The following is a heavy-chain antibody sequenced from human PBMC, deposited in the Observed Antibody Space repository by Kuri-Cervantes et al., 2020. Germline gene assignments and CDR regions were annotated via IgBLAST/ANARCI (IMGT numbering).Heavy chain of an antibody. V-gene: IGHV1-2*02. CDR1: GYTFTGYY. Sequence: ASVKVSCKASGYTFTGYYMHWVRQAPGQGLEWMGWINPNSGGTNYAQKFQGRVTMTTDTSTSTAYMELRSLRSDDTAMYYCARVRGSGCHHGWGQGTLVTVSS. D-gene: IGHD6-19*01. CDR3: ARVRGSGCHHG. CDR2: INPNSGGT. J-gene: IGHJ4*02.